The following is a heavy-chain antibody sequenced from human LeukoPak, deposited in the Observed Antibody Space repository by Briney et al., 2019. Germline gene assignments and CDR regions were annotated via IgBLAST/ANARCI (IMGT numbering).Heavy chain of an antibody. D-gene: IGHD3-3*01. J-gene: IGHJ6*02. Sequence: ASVKVSCKASGYTFTNYGISWVRQAPGQGLEWLGWISGYNGNTNYAQKLQGRVTMTTDTSASTAYMELRSLRSEDTAVYYCARVCLPEWNSYYYGMDVWGQGTTVTVSS. CDR1: GYTFTNYG. V-gene: IGHV1-18*01. CDR3: ARVCLPEWNSYYYGMDV. CDR2: ISGYNGNT.